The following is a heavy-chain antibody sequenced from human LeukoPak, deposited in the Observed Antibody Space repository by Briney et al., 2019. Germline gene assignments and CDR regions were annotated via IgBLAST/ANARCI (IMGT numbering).Heavy chain of an antibody. CDR3: AREVGGVVAATYWFDP. CDR1: GFTFSSYW. J-gene: IGHJ5*02. CDR2: IKQDGSEK. V-gene: IGHV3-7*01. D-gene: IGHD2-15*01. Sequence: GGSLRLSCAASGFTFSSYWMSWVRQAPGKGLEWVANIKQDGSEKYYVDSVKGRFTISRDNAKNSLYLQMNSLRAEDTAVYYCAREVGGVVAATYWFDPWGQGTLVTVSS.